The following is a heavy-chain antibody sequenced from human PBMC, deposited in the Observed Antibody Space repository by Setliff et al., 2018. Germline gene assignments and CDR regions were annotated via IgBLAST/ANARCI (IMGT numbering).Heavy chain of an antibody. CDR1: GGTFSSYA. J-gene: IGHJ3*02. CDR2: IIPILGIA. Sequence: SVKVSCKAPGGTFSSYAISWVRQAPGQGLEWMGGIIPILGIANYAQKFQGRVTITADKSTSTAYMELSSLRSEDTAVYYCARVYYGSGSYLGAFDIWGQGTMVTVSS. V-gene: IGHV1-69*10. D-gene: IGHD3-10*01. CDR3: ARVYYGSGSYLGAFDI.